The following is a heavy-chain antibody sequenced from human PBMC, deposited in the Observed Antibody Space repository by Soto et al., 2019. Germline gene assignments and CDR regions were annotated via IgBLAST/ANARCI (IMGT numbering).Heavy chain of an antibody. CDR1: GYSFTSYW. Sequence: GESLKISCKGSGYSFTSYWIGWVRQMPGKGLEWMGIIYPGDSDTRYSPSFQGQVTISADKSISTAYLQWSSLKASDTAMYYCARLGRYNWNYVFAFDIWGQGTMVTVSS. CDR3: ARLGRYNWNYVFAFDI. J-gene: IGHJ3*02. CDR2: IYPGDSDT. D-gene: IGHD1-7*01. V-gene: IGHV5-51*01.